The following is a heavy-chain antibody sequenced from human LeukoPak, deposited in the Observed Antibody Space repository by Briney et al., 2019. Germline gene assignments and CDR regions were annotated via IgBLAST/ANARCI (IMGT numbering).Heavy chain of an antibody. V-gene: IGHV3-23*01. Sequence: PGGTLRLSCAASGFTFSSYGMSWVRQAPGKGLEWVSAVSSSGGTTYYADSVKGRFTISRDNPKNSLYLQMNSLRPEDTAVYYCARDPPRRYDLWGQGTLVIVSS. CDR3: ARDPPRRYDL. J-gene: IGHJ5*02. CDR1: GFTFSSYG. CDR2: VSSSGGTT.